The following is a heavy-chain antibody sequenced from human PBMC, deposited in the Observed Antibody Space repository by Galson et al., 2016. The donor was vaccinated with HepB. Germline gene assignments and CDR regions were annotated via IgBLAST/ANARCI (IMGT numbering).Heavy chain of an antibody. Sequence: SVKVSCKASGGSFSSYTISWVRQAPGQGLEWMGAIIPILHSPDHAQKFQGRVAITADKSTTTAFMEPSSLTSEDTAVYYCATGYSAYEYWGQGSLVTVSS. J-gene: IGHJ4*02. CDR1: GGSFSSYT. D-gene: IGHD5-12*01. V-gene: IGHV1-69*08. CDR3: ATGYSAYEY. CDR2: IIPILHSP.